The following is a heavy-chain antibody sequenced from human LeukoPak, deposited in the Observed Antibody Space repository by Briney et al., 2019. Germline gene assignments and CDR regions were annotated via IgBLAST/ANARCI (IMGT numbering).Heavy chain of an antibody. CDR2: ISRSSSTI. CDR1: GFTFSSSD. D-gene: IGHD4-17*01. Sequence: GGSLRLSCAASGFTFSSSDMTWVRQAPGKGLEWISYISRSSSTIYYAGSVKGRFTISRDNAKNSLYLQMNSQSDEDTAVYYCTRDYGATYWGQGTLVTVSS. V-gene: IGHV3-48*02. CDR3: TRDYGATY. J-gene: IGHJ4*02.